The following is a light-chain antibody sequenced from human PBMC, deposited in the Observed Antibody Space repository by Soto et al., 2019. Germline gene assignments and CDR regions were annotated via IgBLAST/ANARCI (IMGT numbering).Light chain of an antibody. J-gene: IGKJ4*01. Sequence: DIQMTQSPSSVSASVGDRVTITCRASQDIYTWLAWYQQQPGKAPKLLISGASSLQSGVPSRFSGSGSGTDFTLTISSLQPEDFATYYCQQANTFPFAFGGGTKVEIK. CDR3: QQANTFPFA. V-gene: IGKV1-12*01. CDR2: GAS. CDR1: QDIYTW.